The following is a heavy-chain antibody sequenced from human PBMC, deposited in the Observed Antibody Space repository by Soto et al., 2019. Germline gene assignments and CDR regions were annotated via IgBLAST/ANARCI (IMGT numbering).Heavy chain of an antibody. V-gene: IGHV3-7*05. J-gene: IGHJ4*02. D-gene: IGHD5-12*01. CDR2: IKYDGSEK. CDR3: AKYSRVETNY. Sequence: PGGSLRLSCAASGLAFSSYWMTWVRQAPGKGLEWVANIKYDGSEKYYVDAVKGRFTISRDNAKNTLYLEATGLRAEDTAVYYCAKYSRVETNYWGQGTLVTVSS. CDR1: GLAFSSYW.